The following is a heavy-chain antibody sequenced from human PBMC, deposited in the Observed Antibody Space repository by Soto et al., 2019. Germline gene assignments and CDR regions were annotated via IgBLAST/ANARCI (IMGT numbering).Heavy chain of an antibody. D-gene: IGHD6-13*01. CDR1: GFNFSSYA. J-gene: IGHJ4*02. Sequence: GGSRRLSGAAPGFNFSSYAMTRVRQAPGKGLEGVSAISGTGGSTYYADYVKGRFSISRDNSKSTLYVQMNRLRAEETAVYYCAKDVMLLIAAGRQHFDYWGQGVQVTVSS. CDR2: ISGTGGST. V-gene: IGHV3-23*01. CDR3: AKDVMLLIAAGRQHFDY.